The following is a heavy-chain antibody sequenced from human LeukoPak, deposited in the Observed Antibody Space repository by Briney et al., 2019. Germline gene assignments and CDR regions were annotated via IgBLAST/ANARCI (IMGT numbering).Heavy chain of an antibody. CDR1: GFTFDDYA. CDR3: ARDRDYGGNSLDY. Sequence: GGSLRLSCAASGFTFDDYAMHWVRQAPGKGLEWVSGISWNSGSIGYADSVKGRFTISRDNAKNSLYLQMNSLRDEDTAVYYCARDRDYGGNSLDYWGQGTLVTVSS. CDR2: ISWNSGSI. V-gene: IGHV3-9*01. J-gene: IGHJ4*02. D-gene: IGHD4-23*01.